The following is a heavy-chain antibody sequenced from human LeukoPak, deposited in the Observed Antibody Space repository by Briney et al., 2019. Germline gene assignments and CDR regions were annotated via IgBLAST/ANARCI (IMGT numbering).Heavy chain of an antibody. D-gene: IGHD3-10*01. CDR2: INPSGGST. CDR3: ARSAALSGMVRGVIFEGDPFDY. J-gene: IGHJ4*02. V-gene: IGHV1-46*01. CDR1: GYTFTSYY. Sequence: GASVKVSCKASGYTFTSYYMHWVRQAPGQGLEWMGIINPSGGSTSYAQKFQGRVTMTRDTSTSTVYMELSSLRSEDTAVYYCARSAALSGMVRGVIFEGDPFDYWGQGTLVTVSS.